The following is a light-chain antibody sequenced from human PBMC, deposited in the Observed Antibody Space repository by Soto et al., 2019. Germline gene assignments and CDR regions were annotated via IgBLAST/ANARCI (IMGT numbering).Light chain of an antibody. CDR3: NSYTSSSTYV. J-gene: IGLJ1*01. V-gene: IGLV2-14*03. CDR2: DVT. CDR1: SSDVGGFNY. Sequence: TSSDVGGFNYVSWYQQHPGKAPKLMIYDVTNRPSGVSYRFSGSKSGNTASLTISGLQAEDEDDYYCNSYTSSSTYVCGTGIKVTV.